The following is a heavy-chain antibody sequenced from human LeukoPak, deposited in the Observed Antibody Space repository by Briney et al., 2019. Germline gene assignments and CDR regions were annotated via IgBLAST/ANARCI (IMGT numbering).Heavy chain of an antibody. Sequence: GGSLRLSCAASGFTFSSYAMSWVRQAPGKGLEWVSGISDSGGRTYYADSVKGRFTISRDNSKNTLYLQMNSLRAEDTAVYYCARSSSRYCSGGSCYSGVLGYFDYWGQGTLVTVSS. CDR2: ISDSGGRT. J-gene: IGHJ4*02. CDR1: GFTFSSYA. V-gene: IGHV3-23*01. D-gene: IGHD2-15*01. CDR3: ARSSSRYCSGGSCYSGVLGYFDY.